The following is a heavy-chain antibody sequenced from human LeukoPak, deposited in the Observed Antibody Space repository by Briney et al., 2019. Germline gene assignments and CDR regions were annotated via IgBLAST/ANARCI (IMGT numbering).Heavy chain of an antibody. CDR2: ISSSSSYI. Sequence: GGSLRLSCAASGFTFSSYSMNWVRQAPGKGLEWVSSISSSSSYIYYAGSVKGRFTISRDNAKNSLYLQMNSLRAEDTAVYYCTHYCSGGSCPADWGQGNLVTVSS. J-gene: IGHJ4*02. CDR1: GFTFSSYS. CDR3: THYCSGGSCPAD. D-gene: IGHD2-15*01. V-gene: IGHV3-21*01.